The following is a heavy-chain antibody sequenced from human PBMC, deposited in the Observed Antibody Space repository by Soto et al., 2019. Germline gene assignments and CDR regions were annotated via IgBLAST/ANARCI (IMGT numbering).Heavy chain of an antibody. CDR2: ISRSSNTI. V-gene: IGHV3-48*01. D-gene: IGHD3-22*01. Sequence: PGGSLRLSCAASGFTFSSYSMNWVRQAPGKGLEWVAYISRSSNTIHYVDSVKGRFTISRDNAKNSLFLQMNSLRAEDTAVYYCARYYYDTSGYDFDYWGQGTLVTVS. J-gene: IGHJ4*02. CDR1: GFTFSSYS. CDR3: ARYYYDTSGYDFDY.